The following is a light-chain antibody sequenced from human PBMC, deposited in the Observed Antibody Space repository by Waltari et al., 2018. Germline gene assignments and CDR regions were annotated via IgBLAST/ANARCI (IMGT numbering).Light chain of an antibody. CDR3: QVWDNTIDHVL. CDR2: DDS. V-gene: IGLV3-21*02. J-gene: IGLJ2*01. CDR1: NIGDRS. Sequence: SYVLTQPPSVSVAPGQTATITCGGNNIGDRSVHWYQQRAGLSPVLVADDDSARPSGLSVRISASTSPRPATLTISGVEGGDEADYYCQVWDNTIDHVLFGGGTKLTVL.